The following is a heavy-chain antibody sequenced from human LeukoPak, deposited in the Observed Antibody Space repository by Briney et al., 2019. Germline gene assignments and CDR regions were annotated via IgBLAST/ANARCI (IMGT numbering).Heavy chain of an antibody. J-gene: IGHJ5*02. CDR3: AKRVEGGIGWSSNWFDP. V-gene: IGHV3-23*01. D-gene: IGHD6-19*01. CDR1: GFTFTTYG. CDR2: IIGTTST. Sequence: LPGGSLRLSCEASGFTFTTYGMSWVRQAPGKGLQWVSTIIGTTSTYYVDSVRGRFTISRDNSKNTLYLEMNGLTVDDTAVYYCAKRVEGGIGWSSNWFDPRGQGALVTVSS.